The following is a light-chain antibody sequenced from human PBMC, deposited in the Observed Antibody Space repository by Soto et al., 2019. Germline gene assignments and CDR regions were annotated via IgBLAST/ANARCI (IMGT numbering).Light chain of an antibody. J-gene: IGKJ5*01. CDR1: ERIYSAY. Sequence: EVVLTQSPATLSLSPGERATLSWRARERIYSAYLGWYQQKPGQAPMLFIYGTSSRATGIPDRFSGSGSGTDFTLTISRLEPEDFAVYYCQQYGNSPITFGQGTRLEIK. CDR2: GTS. CDR3: QQYGNSPIT. V-gene: IGKV3-20*01.